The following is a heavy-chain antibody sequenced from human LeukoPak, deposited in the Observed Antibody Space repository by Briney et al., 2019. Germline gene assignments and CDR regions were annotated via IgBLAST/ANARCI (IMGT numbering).Heavy chain of an antibody. V-gene: IGHV3-23*01. D-gene: IGHD5-12*01. J-gene: IGHJ5*02. CDR1: GFTFSSYA. CDR3: AKNVVATASTGWFDP. CDR2: ISGSGGST. Sequence: GGSLRLSCAASGFTFSSYAMSWVRQAPGKGLEWVSAISGSGGSTYYADSVKGRFTISRDNSKNTLYLQMNSLRAEDTTVYYCAKNVVATASTGWFDPWGQGTLVPVSS.